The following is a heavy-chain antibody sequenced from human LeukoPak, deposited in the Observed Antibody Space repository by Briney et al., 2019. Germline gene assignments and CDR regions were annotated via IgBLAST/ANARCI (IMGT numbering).Heavy chain of an antibody. J-gene: IGHJ3*02. CDR2: IIPIFGTA. Sequence: SVKVSCKASGGTFSSYAISWVRQAPGQGLEWMGGIIPIFGTANYAQKFQGRVTITADESTSTAYMELSSLRSEDTAVYYCARDFSPSQSGLSDAFQIWGQGTMVTVSS. CDR3: ARDFSPSQSGLSDAFQI. CDR1: GGTFSSYA. D-gene: IGHD2/OR15-2a*01. V-gene: IGHV1-69*13.